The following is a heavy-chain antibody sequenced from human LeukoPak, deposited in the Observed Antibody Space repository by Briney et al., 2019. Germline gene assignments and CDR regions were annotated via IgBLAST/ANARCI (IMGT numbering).Heavy chain of an antibody. CDR3: ARTTEGGYTYDYFYYYYMDV. Sequence: SETLSLTCTVSGGSISSYYWSWIRQPPGKGLEWIGYIYYSGSTNYNPSLKSRVTISVDTSKNQLPLKLSSVTAADTAVYYCARTTEGGYTYDYFYYYYMDVWGKGTTVTISS. J-gene: IGHJ6*03. D-gene: IGHD5-18*01. CDR2: IYYSGST. V-gene: IGHV4-59*01. CDR1: GGSISSYY.